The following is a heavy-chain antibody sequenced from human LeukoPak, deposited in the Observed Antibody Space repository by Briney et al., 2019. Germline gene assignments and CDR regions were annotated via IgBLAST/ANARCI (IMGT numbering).Heavy chain of an antibody. CDR3: ARDRGGIDY. J-gene: IGHJ4*02. V-gene: IGHV3-30*03. CDR1: GFTFSGYG. Sequence: GGSLRLSCAASGFTFSGYGMHWVRQAPGKGLEWVALISYDGDNIYYADSVRGRFTISRDNSKNTLYLQMNSLRAEDTAVYYCARDRGGIDYWGQGTLVTVSS. CDR2: ISYDGDNI. D-gene: IGHD3-10*01.